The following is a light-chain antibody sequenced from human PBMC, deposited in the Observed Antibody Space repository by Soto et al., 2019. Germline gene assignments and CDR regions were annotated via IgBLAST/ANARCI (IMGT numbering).Light chain of an antibody. CDR3: QKYNIVPLT. V-gene: IGKV1-5*01. CDR1: QRISSC. Sequence: DIQMTQSRSILSAYVGERVTITRRASQRISSCLAWYQQRPGKAPRLLIYGASSRESGIPARFSGSASGTEFTLTISSLQSEDVALYYCQKYNIVPLTFGGGTKVDIK. CDR2: GAS. J-gene: IGKJ4*01.